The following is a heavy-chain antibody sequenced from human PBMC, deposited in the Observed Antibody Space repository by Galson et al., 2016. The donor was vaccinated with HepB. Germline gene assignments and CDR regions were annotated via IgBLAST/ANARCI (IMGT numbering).Heavy chain of an antibody. CDR3: SREMTGSYFD. CDR2: IRGDRIVS. Sequence: SLRLSCAASGFTFNAHWMNWVRQAPGKGLEWVAIIRGDRIVSYYAESVRGRFTISRDNAKNSLYLQMNGLRVDDTAVYYCSREMTGSYFDWGQGTLVTVSS. D-gene: IGHD3-10*01. CDR1: GFTFNAHW. J-gene: IGHJ4*02. V-gene: IGHV3-7*01.